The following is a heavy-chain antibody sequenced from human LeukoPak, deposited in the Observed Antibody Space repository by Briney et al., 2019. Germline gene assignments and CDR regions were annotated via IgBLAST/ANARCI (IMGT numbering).Heavy chain of an antibody. V-gene: IGHV4-39*01. J-gene: IGHJ4*02. Sequence: SETLSLTCTVSGVSISSSSYYRGWIRQPPGKGLEWIGTIYYSGSTYYNPSLKSRVTISVDTSKNQFSLKLSSVTAADTAVYYCARYRVGATDWGQGTLVTVSS. CDR1: GVSISSSSYY. CDR2: IYYSGST. CDR3: ARYRVGATD. D-gene: IGHD1-26*01.